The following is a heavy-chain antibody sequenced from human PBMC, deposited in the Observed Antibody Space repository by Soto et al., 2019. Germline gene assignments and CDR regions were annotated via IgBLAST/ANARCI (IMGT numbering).Heavy chain of an antibody. V-gene: IGHV4-30-2*01. CDR3: AGGIAARPLDY. Sequence: SETLSLTCAVSGGSISSGGYFWSWIRQPPGKGLEWIGYIYHSGSTYYNPSLKSRVTISVDRSKNQFSLKLSSVTAADTAVYYCAGGIAARPLDYWGQGTLVTVS. CDR1: GGSISSGGYF. CDR2: IYHSGST. D-gene: IGHD6-6*01. J-gene: IGHJ4*02.